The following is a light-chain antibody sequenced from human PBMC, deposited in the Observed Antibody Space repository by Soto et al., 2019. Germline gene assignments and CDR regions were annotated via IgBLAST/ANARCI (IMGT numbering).Light chain of an antibody. CDR1: SSDVGGYNF. V-gene: IGLV2-14*01. CDR3: YSYRGSNAWV. CDR2: EVS. J-gene: IGLJ3*02. Sequence: QSVLTQPPSASGSPGQSVTISCTGTSSDVGGYNFVSWYQQHPGKVPKLMLYEVSNRPSGASNRFSGSKSGNTASLTISGLQTEDEADYYCYSYRGSNAWVFGGGTQLTVL.